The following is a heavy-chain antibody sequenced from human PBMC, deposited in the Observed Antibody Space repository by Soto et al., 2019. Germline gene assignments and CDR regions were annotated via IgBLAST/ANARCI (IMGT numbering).Heavy chain of an antibody. CDR2: INHSGST. CDR1: GGSFSGYY. CDR3: ARGCPYQPLQVWERTNNWFDP. V-gene: IGHV4-34*01. J-gene: IGHJ5*02. D-gene: IGHD2-2*01. Sequence: SETLSLTCAVYGGSFSGYYWSWIRQPPGKGLEWIGEINHSGSTNYNPSLKSRVTISVDTSKNQFSRKLSSVTAADTAVYYCARGCPYQPLQVWERTNNWFDPWGQGTLVTVSS.